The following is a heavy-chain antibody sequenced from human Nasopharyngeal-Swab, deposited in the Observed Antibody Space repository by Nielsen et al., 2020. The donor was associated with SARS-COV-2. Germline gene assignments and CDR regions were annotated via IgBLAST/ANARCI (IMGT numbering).Heavy chain of an antibody. CDR1: GGSISSSSYY. CDR3: ARRVVAGTATPYYYYYYYMDV. D-gene: IGHD6-19*01. V-gene: IGHV4-39*01. CDR2: IYYSGST. J-gene: IGHJ6*03. Sequence: GSLRLSCTVSGGSISSSSYYWGWIRQPPGKGLEWIGSIYYSGSTYYNPSLKSRVTISVDTSKNQFSLKLSSVTAADTAVYYCARRVVAGTATPYYYYYYYMDVWGKGTTVTVSS.